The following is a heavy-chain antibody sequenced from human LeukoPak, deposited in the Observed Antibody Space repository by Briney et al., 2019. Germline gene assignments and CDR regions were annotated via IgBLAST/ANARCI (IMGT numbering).Heavy chain of an antibody. V-gene: IGHV3-30*04. CDR3: ARDSEFGDWHTVDDY. CDR1: GFTFSSFA. D-gene: IGHD2-21*01. CDR2: VSYAGTIQ. J-gene: IGHJ4*02. Sequence: GGSLRLSCAASGFTFSSFAMHWVRQAPGKGLEWVAVVSYAGTIQYYADSVKDRFTVSRDNSKSTVYLQMNSLRPEDTAVYFCARDSEFGDWHTVDDYWGQGTLVTVSS.